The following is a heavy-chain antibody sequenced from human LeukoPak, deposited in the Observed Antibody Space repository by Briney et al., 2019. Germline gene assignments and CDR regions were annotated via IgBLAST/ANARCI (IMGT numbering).Heavy chain of an antibody. J-gene: IGHJ4*02. V-gene: IGHV4-59*01. Sequence: SETLSLTCTVSGGSISSYYWSWIRQPPGKGLEWIGCIYYSGSTNYNPSLKSRVTISVDTSKNQFSLKLSSVTAADTAVYYCARDVAGRFDYWGQGTLVTVSS. CDR1: GGSISSYY. CDR3: ARDVAGRFDY. CDR2: IYYSGST. D-gene: IGHD2-21*01.